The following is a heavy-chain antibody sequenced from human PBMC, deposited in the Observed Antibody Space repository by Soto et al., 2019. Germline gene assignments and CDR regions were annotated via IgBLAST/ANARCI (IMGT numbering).Heavy chain of an antibody. Sequence: QVQLQQWGAGLLKPSETLSLTCAVYGGSFSGYYWTWIRQPPGTGLVLIGEINHSGSTNYNPSLKSRVTISVDTSKSQFSLKLTSVPAANTAVYYCARDKITGLFDYWGQGTLVTVSS. V-gene: IGHV4-34*01. CDR2: INHSGST. D-gene: IGHD2-8*02. CDR3: ARDKITGLFDY. J-gene: IGHJ4*02. CDR1: GGSFSGYY.